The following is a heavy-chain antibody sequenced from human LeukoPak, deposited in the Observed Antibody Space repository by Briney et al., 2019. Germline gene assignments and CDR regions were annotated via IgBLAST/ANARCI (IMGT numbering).Heavy chain of an antibody. CDR3: ARLSTGH. Sequence: PSETLSLTCTVSGGSITNYYWSWIRQPPGKGLEWIGYIHYSGSTKYKSSLKSRVTISVDTSKNQFSLKLSSVTAADTAVYYCARLSTGHWGQGTLVTVSS. D-gene: IGHD2-2*01. J-gene: IGHJ4*02. CDR2: IHYSGST. V-gene: IGHV4-59*12. CDR1: GGSITNYY.